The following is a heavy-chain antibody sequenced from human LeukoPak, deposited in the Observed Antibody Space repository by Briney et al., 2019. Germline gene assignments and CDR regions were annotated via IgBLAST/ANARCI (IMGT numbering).Heavy chain of an antibody. CDR1: GGTFSSYA. D-gene: IGHD2-15*01. J-gene: IGHJ3*02. Sequence: GASVKVSCKASGGTFSSYAISWVRQAPGQGLEWMGGIIPIFGTANYAQKFQGRVTIIADESTSTAYMELSSLRSEDTAVYYCARRYSALLHNAFDIWGQGTMVTVSS. CDR2: IIPIFGTA. CDR3: ARRYSALLHNAFDI. V-gene: IGHV1-69*13.